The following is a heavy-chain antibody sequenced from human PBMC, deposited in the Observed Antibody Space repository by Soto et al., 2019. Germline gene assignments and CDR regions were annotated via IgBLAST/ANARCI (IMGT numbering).Heavy chain of an antibody. V-gene: IGHV3-30-3*01. CDR3: VPSLPNWNVFDY. Sequence: QVQVVESGGGVVQAGGSLRLSCAASGFPFSYYAMHWVRQAPGKGLEWVAVVSNDVSIKKYAESMKGRFTISRDNSKNTVYLQVNSLRGEDTAVYFCVPSLPNWNVFDYWGQGTLVTVSS. CDR1: GFPFSYYA. D-gene: IGHD1-1*01. CDR2: VSNDVSIK. J-gene: IGHJ4*02.